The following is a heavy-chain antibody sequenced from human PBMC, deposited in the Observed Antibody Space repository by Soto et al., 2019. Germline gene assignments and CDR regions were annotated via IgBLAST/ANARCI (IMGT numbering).Heavy chain of an antibody. CDR3: AREGGESSDGLYYFDS. CDR1: GGSISSSSYY. V-gene: IGHV4-39*07. J-gene: IGHJ4*02. Sequence: SETLSLTCTVSGGSISSSSYYWGWIRQPPGKGLEWIGSIYYSGNTDYNPSLKSRLAISIDTSKNQFSLKLSSVTAADTAVYFCAREGGESSDGLYYFDSWGQGSLVTVSS. CDR2: IYYSGNT. D-gene: IGHD3-16*01.